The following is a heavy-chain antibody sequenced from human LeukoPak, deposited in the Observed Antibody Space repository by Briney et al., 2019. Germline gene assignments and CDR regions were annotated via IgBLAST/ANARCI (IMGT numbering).Heavy chain of an antibody. Sequence: ASVKVSCRASGYTFTSHGITWVRQAPGQGLEWMGWISVYNGNTNYAQKVQARVTATTDTSTSTAYMELRSLRSDDTAVYYCASAPRGTAIPYELPAGPWGQGTLVTVSS. J-gene: IGHJ5*02. D-gene: IGHD1-1*01. CDR2: ISVYNGNT. CDR3: ASAPRGTAIPYELPAGP. V-gene: IGHV1-18*01. CDR1: GYTFTSHG.